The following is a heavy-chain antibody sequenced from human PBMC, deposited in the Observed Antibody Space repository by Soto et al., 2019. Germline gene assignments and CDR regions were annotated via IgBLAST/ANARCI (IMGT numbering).Heavy chain of an antibody. CDR1: GYTFTGCY. V-gene: IGHV1-2*02. CDR3: ARDKYYDSSGYPNWFDP. J-gene: IGHJ5*02. Sequence: RASVEVSCKASGYTFTGCYMHWVRQAPGQGLEWMGWINPNSGGTNYAQKFQGRVTMTRDTSISTAYMELSRLRSDDTAVYYCARDKYYDSSGYPNWFDPWGQGTLVTVSS. CDR2: INPNSGGT. D-gene: IGHD3-22*01.